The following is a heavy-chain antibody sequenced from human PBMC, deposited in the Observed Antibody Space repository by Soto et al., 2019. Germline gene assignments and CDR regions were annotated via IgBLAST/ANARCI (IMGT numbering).Heavy chain of an antibody. V-gene: IGHV4-59*01. Sequence: PSETLSLTCTVSCGSIISYYWSWIRQPPGKGLEWIGYIYYSGSTNYNPSLKSRVTISVDTSKNQFSLKLSSVTAADTAVYYCARDGGDYYDSSGYYKAAFDIWGQGTMVTVSS. CDR3: ARDGGDYYDSSGYYKAAFDI. CDR1: CGSIISYY. CDR2: IYYSGST. D-gene: IGHD3-22*01. J-gene: IGHJ3*02.